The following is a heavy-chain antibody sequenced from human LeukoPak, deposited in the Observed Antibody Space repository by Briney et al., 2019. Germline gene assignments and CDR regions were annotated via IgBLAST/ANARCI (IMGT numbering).Heavy chain of an antibody. Sequence: ASVKVSCKASGGTFSSYAISWVRQAPGQGLEWMGGIVPIFGTANYAQKFQGRVTITADESTSTAYMELSSLRSEDTAVYYCARGNNDDSSGYYDLDWFDPWAREPWSPSPQ. CDR3: ARGNNDDSSGYYDLDWFDP. CDR2: IVPIFGTA. CDR1: GGTFSSYA. D-gene: IGHD3-22*01. V-gene: IGHV1-69*13. J-gene: IGHJ5*02.